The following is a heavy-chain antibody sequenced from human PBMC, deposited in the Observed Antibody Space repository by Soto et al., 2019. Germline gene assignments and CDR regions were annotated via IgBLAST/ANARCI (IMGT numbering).Heavy chain of an antibody. Sequence: ASVKVSCKASGGTFSSYAISWVRQAPGQGLEWMGWMNPNSGNTGYAQKFQGRVTMTRNTSISTAYMELSSLRSEDTAVYYCARAKSSLGLWGQGTLVTVSS. D-gene: IGHD3-16*01. CDR3: ARAKSSLGL. J-gene: IGHJ4*02. CDR1: GGTFSSYA. CDR2: MNPNSGNT. V-gene: IGHV1-8*02.